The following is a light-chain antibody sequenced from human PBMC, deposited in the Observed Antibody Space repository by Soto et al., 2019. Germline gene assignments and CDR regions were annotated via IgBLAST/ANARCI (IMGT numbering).Light chain of an antibody. Sequence: DIQMTQSPSSLSASVGDRVTITCRASQSVNTYLHWYQQXAGQAPKLLIYAASNLQSGVPQRFSGSGSGTEFTLTISSLQTDDFSTDYCQQYHSYWTFGQGTKVDIK. CDR3: QQYHSYWT. CDR2: AAS. J-gene: IGKJ1*01. V-gene: IGKV1-39*01. CDR1: QSVNTY.